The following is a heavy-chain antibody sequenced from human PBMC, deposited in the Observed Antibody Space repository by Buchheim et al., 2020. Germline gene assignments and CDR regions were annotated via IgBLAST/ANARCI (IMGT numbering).Heavy chain of an antibody. V-gene: IGHV4-59*01. CDR1: GGSIIGYY. CDR3: VRNLGGFSYGRDFFDY. D-gene: IGHD5-18*01. J-gene: IGHJ4*02. Sequence: QVQLQESGPGLVKPSGTLSLTCTVSGGSIIGYYWSWVRQAPGKGLEWVGNVSLSLITTYNSSLQPPAPTSIDMSKRQLSLNLTSVTAADTAFYYCVRNLGGFSYGRDFFDYWGQG. CDR2: VSLSLIT.